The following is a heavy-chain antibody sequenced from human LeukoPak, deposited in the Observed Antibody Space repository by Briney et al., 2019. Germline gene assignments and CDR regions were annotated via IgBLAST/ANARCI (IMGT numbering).Heavy chain of an antibody. J-gene: IGHJ4*02. CDR1: GFTFSSYA. CDR3: AKDSGSYYTSDC. V-gene: IGHV3-23*01. Sequence: GGSLRLSCAASGFTFSSYAMSWVRQAPGKGLEWVSAISGSGGSTYYADSVKGRFTISRDNSKNTLYLLMNSLRAEDTAVYYCAKDSGSYYTSDCWGQGTLVTVSS. D-gene: IGHD3-10*01. CDR2: ISGSGGST.